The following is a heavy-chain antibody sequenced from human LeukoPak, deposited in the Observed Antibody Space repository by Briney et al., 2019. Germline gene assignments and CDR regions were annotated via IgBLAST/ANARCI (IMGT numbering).Heavy chain of an antibody. J-gene: IGHJ4*02. CDR2: IISSSSYI. V-gene: IGHV3-21*01. CDR1: GFTFSSYS. Sequence: GSLRLSFAASGFTFSSYSMNWVRQAPGKGVEWVSSIISSSSYIYYADSVKGRFTISRDNAKNSLYLQMNSLRAEDTAVYYCAREPSGTAIDYWGQGTLVTVSS. D-gene: IGHD1-1*01. CDR3: AREPSGTAIDY.